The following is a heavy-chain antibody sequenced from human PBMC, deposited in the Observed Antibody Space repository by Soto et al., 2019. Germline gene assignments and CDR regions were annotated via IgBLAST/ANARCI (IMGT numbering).Heavy chain of an antibody. CDR2: ISPHSGGP. J-gene: IGHJ4*02. CDR1: GYTFTGYY. V-gene: IGHV1-2*02. CDR3: AREEQAGANYYLDY. Sequence: ASVKVSCKASGYTFTGYYIHWVRQAPGQGLEWMGSISPHSGGPNYAQRFQGRVTMTRDTSMTTVYMEMSGLTSDDTAVYYCAREEQAGANYYLDYWGQGTLVTVSS. D-gene: IGHD6-13*01.